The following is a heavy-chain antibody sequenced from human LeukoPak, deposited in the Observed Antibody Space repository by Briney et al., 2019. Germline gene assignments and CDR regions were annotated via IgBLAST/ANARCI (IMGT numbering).Heavy chain of an antibody. CDR1: GFTVSSNY. CDR3: ASYGDYVYYYYGMDV. J-gene: IGHJ6*02. Sequence: GGSLRLSCAASGFTVSSNYMSWVRQAPGKGLEWVSVIYSGGSTYYADSVKGRFTISRDNSKNTLYLQINSLRAEDTAVYYCASYGDYVYYYYGMDVWGQGTTVTVSS. D-gene: IGHD4-17*01. V-gene: IGHV3-66*01. CDR2: IYSGGST.